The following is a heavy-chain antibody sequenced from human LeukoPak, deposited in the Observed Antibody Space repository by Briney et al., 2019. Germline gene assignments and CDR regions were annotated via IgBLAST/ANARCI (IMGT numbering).Heavy chain of an antibody. D-gene: IGHD1-26*01. CDR3: AREGRWELLFVFDY. CDR1: GXTFSSYA. V-gene: IGHV3-30-3*01. J-gene: IGHJ4*02. CDR2: XSYDGSNK. Sequence: GGSXXLSXAASGXTFSSYAMHWXRXXPGXXXXXXAVXSYDGSNKYYADSVKGRFTISRDNSKNTLYLQMNSLRAEDTAVYYCAREGRWELLFVFDYWGQGTLVTVSS.